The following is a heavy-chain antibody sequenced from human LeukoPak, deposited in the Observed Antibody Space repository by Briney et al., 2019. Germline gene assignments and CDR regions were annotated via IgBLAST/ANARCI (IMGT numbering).Heavy chain of an antibody. V-gene: IGHV1-2*02. CDR1: GYTLTGYY. Sequence: ASVKVSCKASGYTLTGYYLHWVRQAPGQGLEWMGWINPNTGATHSAQKFQGRVTMTRDSSISTAYMDLSRLRSDDTAVYYCARDRVGSGWPRPYYFEVWGQGTLVTVSS. D-gene: IGHD6-19*01. CDR3: ARDRVGSGWPRPYYFEV. CDR2: INPNTGAT. J-gene: IGHJ4*02.